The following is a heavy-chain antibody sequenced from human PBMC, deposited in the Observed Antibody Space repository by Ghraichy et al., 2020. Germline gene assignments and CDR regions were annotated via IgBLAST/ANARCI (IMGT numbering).Heavy chain of an antibody. CDR3: ARDRLLWFGSTASPDDY. D-gene: IGHD3-10*01. J-gene: IGHJ4*02. CDR1: GFTFSSYS. Sequence: GGSLRLSCAASGFTFSSYSMNWVRQAPGKGLEWVSSISSSSSYIYYADSVKGRFTISRDNAKNSLYLQMNSLRAEDTAVYYCARDRLLWFGSTASPDDYWAQRTPVPVSS. CDR2: ISSSSSYI. V-gene: IGHV3-21*01.